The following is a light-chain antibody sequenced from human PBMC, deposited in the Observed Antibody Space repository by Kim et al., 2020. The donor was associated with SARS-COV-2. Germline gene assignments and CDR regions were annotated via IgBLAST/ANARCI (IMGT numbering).Light chain of an antibody. CDR3: TSRDSSGYHVI. V-gene: IGLV3-19*01. J-gene: IGLJ2*01. CDR2: GRN. CDR1: SLRSQF. Sequence: SSELTQDPAVSVALGQTVTMTCQGDSLRSQFANWYQQSPGQSPVLVLHGRNSRPSGSPDRFSGSRSGDTASLTITGAQAEDEADSYYTSRDSSGYHVIFG.